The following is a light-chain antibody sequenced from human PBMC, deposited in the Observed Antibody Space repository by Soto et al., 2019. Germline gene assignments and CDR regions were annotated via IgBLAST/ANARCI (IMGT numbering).Light chain of an antibody. CDR1: QNINNY. Sequence: IQMTQSPSSLSASLGDRVTITCPASQNINNYLNWYQQKPGRAPKLLIYDASNLEAGVPSRFRGSGSGTDFTFTISRQQPEDIATYHCQQYENLPTFGQGTRLEI. CDR3: QQYENLPT. V-gene: IGKV1-33*01. J-gene: IGKJ5*01. CDR2: DAS.